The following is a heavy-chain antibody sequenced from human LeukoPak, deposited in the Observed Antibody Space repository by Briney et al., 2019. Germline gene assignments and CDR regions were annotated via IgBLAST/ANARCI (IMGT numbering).Heavy chain of an antibody. CDR3: ARATGATNEFDY. V-gene: IGHV3-66*01. CDR2: IYSGGST. CDR1: GFTVSSNY. Sequence: GGSLRLSCAASGFTVSSNYMSWVRQAPGKGLEWVSVIYSGGSTYYADSVKGRFTIPRDNSKYTLYLQMNSLRAEDTAVYYCARATGATNEFDYWGQGTLVTVSS. J-gene: IGHJ4*02. D-gene: IGHD1-26*01.